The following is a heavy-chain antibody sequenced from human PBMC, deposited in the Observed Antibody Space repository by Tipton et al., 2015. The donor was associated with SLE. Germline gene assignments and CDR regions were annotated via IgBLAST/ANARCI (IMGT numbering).Heavy chain of an antibody. CDR3: ARDYYDSSGFYPFDY. D-gene: IGHD3-22*01. CDR2: ISYDGSNK. J-gene: IGHJ4*02. CDR1: GESFSGYY. V-gene: IGHV3-30*03. Sequence: TLSLTCAVYGESFSGYYWSWVRQAPGKGLEWVAVISYDGSNKYYADSVKGRFTISRDNSKNTLYLQMNSLRAEDTAVYYCARDYYDSSGFYPFDYWGQGTLVTVSS.